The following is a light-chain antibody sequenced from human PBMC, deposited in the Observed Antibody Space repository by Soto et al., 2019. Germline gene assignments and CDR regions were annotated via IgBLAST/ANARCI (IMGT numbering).Light chain of an antibody. CDR2: EAY. CDR1: QSVTNY. J-gene: IGKJ1*01. Sequence: EIVMTQYPATLAVSPLERATLSRRASQSVTNYLTWYQQKPGQAHRILIYEAYNRATGIPDRFSGSGSGTDFTLTISRMEPEDFAVYFCKQYGSSHTPFGQGTKLDIK. V-gene: IGKV3-20*01. CDR3: KQYGSSHTP.